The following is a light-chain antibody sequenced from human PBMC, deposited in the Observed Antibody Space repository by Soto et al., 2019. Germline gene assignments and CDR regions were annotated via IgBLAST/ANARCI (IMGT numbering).Light chain of an antibody. CDR1: QRVDRW. Sequence: IRMTQSATTLSASVKDRVTITCRASQRVDRWLAWYQQKPGQAPKLLISDASTLESGVPSRFSGSGSVTEFTLTITSLQPDDFATYYCQQYKDYTYTFGQGTKVDNK. J-gene: IGKJ1*01. CDR3: QQYKDYTYT. V-gene: IGKV1-5*01. CDR2: DAS.